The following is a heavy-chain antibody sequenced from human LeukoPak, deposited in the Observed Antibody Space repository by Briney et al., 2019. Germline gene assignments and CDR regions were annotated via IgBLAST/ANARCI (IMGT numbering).Heavy chain of an antibody. Sequence: SETLSLTCTVSGGSISSGGYFWSWIRQPPGKGLEWIGYIYYSGSTNYNPSLKSRVTISVDTSKNQFSLKLSSVTAADTAVYYCARDDGSAGGTDAFDIWGQGTMVTVSS. V-gene: IGHV4-61*08. CDR3: ARDDGSAGGTDAFDI. CDR1: GGSISSGGYF. D-gene: IGHD1-1*01. J-gene: IGHJ3*02. CDR2: IYYSGST.